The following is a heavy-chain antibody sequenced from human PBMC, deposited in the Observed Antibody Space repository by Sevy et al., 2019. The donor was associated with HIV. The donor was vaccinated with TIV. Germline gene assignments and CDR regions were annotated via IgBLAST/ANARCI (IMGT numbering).Heavy chain of an antibody. CDR3: ARPVNYYDSSGYFDAFDI. V-gene: IGHV4-39*01. D-gene: IGHD3-22*01. CDR1: GGSISSSSYY. Sequence: SETLSLTCTVSGGSISSSSYYWGWIRQPPGKGLEWIGSIYYSGSTYYNPSLKSRVTISLDTSKNQFSLKLSSVTAADTAVYYCARPVNYYDSSGYFDAFDIWGQGTMVTVSS. J-gene: IGHJ3*02. CDR2: IYYSGST.